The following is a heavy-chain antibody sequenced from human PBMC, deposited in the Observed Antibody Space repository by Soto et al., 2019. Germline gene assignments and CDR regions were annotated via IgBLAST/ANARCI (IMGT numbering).Heavy chain of an antibody. D-gene: IGHD3-9*01. CDR1: GFTFSSYA. CDR3: AKEGTVWDLTGSFDY. CDR2: ISYDGSNK. V-gene: IGHV3-30-3*01. Sequence: GGSLRLSCAASGFTFSSYAMHWVRQAPGKGLEWVAVISYDGSNKYYADSVKGRFTISRDNSKNTLYLQMNSLRAEDTAVYYCAKEGTVWDLTGSFDYWGQGTLVTVSS. J-gene: IGHJ4*02.